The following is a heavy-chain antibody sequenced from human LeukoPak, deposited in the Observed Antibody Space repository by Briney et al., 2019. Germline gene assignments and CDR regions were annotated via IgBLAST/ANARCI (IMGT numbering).Heavy chain of an antibody. J-gene: IGHJ5*02. D-gene: IGHD3-10*01. CDR2: IYHSGST. V-gene: IGHV4-4*02. Sequence: PSEALSLTCAVSGGSISSSNWWSWVRQPPGKGLEWIGEIYHSGSTNYNPSLKSRVTISVDKSKNQFSLKLSSVTAADTAVYYCARGGYYGSGNDFRFDPWGQGTLVTVSS. CDR1: GGSISSSNW. CDR3: ARGGYYGSGNDFRFDP.